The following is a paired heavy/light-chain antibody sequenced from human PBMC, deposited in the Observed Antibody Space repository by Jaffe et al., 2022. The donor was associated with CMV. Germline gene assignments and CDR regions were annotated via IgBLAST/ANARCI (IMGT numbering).Heavy chain of an antibody. CDR3: AKAAPLYDFWSGYYVYFDY. D-gene: IGHD3-3*01. V-gene: IGHV3-23*01. CDR2: ISGSGGST. Sequence: EVQLLESGGGLVQPGGSLRLSCAASGFTFSSYAMSWVRQAPGKGLEWVSAISGSGGSTYYADSVKGRFTISRDNSKNTLYLQMNSLRAEDTAVYYCAKAAPLYDFWSGYYVYFDYWGQGTLVTVSS. J-gene: IGHJ4*02. CDR1: GFTFSSYA.
Light chain of an antibody. CDR2: DAS. Sequence: EIVLTQSPATLSLSPGERATLSCRASQSVSSYLAWYQQKPGQAPRLLIYDASNRATGIPARFSGSGSGTDFTLTISSLEPEDFAVYYCQQRSNWPPIAFGPGTKVDIK. J-gene: IGKJ3*01. CDR3: QQRSNWPPIA. CDR1: QSVSSY. V-gene: IGKV3-11*01.